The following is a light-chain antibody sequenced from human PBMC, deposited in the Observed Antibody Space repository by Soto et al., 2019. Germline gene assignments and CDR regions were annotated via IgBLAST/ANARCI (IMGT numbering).Light chain of an antibody. V-gene: IGKV1-9*01. CDR1: QGINTF. CDR2: AAS. CDR3: QQLESYPST. J-gene: IGKJ4*01. Sequence: QLTQTPSSLSASVGDRVTITCRASQGINTFLAWYQQNPGKAPKLLIYAASTLQSGVPSRFSGSGSGTDFTLTISSLQPEDFATYYCQQLESYPSTFGGGTKVDIK.